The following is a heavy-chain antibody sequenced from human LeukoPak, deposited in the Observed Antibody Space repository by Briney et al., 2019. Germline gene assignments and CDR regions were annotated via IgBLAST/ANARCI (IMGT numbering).Heavy chain of an antibody. D-gene: IGHD3-16*01. J-gene: IGHJ4*02. Sequence: SETLSLTCAFYGGSFSGYYWSWIRQPPGRGLEWIGEISHSGSTNYNPSLKSRVTMSLDTSKNQLSLKVTSVTAADTAVYYCARGSHDDWGKDGYGGQGTLVTVSS. CDR1: GGSFSGYY. V-gene: IGHV4-34*01. CDR3: ARGSHDDWGKDGY. CDR2: ISHSGST.